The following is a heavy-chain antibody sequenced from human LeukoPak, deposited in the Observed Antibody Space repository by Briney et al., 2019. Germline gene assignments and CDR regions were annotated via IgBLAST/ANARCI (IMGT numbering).Heavy chain of an antibody. CDR1: GGSFSGYY. Sequence: PSETLSLTCAVYGGSFSGYYWSWLRQPPGKGLEWVGEINHSGSTNYNPSLKSRVTISVDTSENHFSLKLSSVTAADTAVYYCARGTYDHINYYYYYYMDVWGKGTTVTVSS. CDR2: INHSGST. V-gene: IGHV4-34*01. D-gene: IGHD3-3*01. CDR3: ARGTYDHINYYYYYYMDV. J-gene: IGHJ6*03.